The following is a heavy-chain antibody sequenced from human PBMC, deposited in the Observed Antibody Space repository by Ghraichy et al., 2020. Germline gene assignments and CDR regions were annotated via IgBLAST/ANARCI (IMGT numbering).Heavy chain of an antibody. J-gene: IGHJ5*02. D-gene: IGHD3-3*01. CDR1: GFHFDIYS. CDR3: TRGLGFWSGWRFDP. V-gene: IGHV3-43*01. CDR2: VGDDGST. Sequence: ESLNISCAASGFHFDIYSMHWVRQVPGRGLEWLSLVGDDGSTKYADSVKGRFTISRDNIKKSLYLEMNSLRSEDTALYYCTRGLGFWSGWRFDPWGQGTLVTVSS.